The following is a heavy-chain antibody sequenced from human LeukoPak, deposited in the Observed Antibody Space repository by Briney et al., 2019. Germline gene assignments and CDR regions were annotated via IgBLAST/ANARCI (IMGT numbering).Heavy chain of an antibody. V-gene: IGHV3-48*01. J-gene: IGHJ4*02. CDR1: GFTFSSYS. CDR2: ISSSSSTI. CDR3: TKGRGSYSSSWYYYFDY. Sequence: PGGSLRLSCAASGFTFSSYSMNWVRQAPGKGLEWVSYISSSSSTIYYADSVKGRFTISRDNSKNTLFLQMNSLRAEDTAVYYCTKGRGSYSSSWYYYFDYWGQGTLVTVSS. D-gene: IGHD6-13*01.